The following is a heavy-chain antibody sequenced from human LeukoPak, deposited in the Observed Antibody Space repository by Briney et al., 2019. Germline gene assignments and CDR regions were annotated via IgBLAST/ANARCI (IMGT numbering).Heavy chain of an antibody. D-gene: IGHD6-13*01. Sequence: GGSLRLSCAASGFTFSSYAMSWVRQAPGKGLEWVSAISGSSGNTHYADSVKGRFTISRDNSKNTLYLQMNSLRAEDTAKYYCAKPARVGAVDYWGQGTLVTASS. V-gene: IGHV3-23*01. CDR2: ISGSSGNT. CDR3: AKPARVGAVDY. CDR1: GFTFSSYA. J-gene: IGHJ4*02.